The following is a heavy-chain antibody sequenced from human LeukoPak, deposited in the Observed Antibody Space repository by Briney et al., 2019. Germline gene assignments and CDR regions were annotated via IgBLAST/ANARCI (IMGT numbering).Heavy chain of an antibody. CDR1: GGSISSYY. CDR2: TYYSGST. CDR3: ARYTIAAATDAFDI. Sequence: SETLSLTCTVSGGSISSYYWSWIRQPPGKGLEGIGYTYYSGSTNYNPSLKSRGTISVDTSKNQFSLKLSSVTAADTAVYYCARYTIAAATDAFDIWGQGTMVTVSS. J-gene: IGHJ3*02. V-gene: IGHV4-59*01. D-gene: IGHD6-13*01.